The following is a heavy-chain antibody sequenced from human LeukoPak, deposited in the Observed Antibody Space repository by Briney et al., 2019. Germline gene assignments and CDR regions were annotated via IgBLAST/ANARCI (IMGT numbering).Heavy chain of an antibody. CDR2: ISSSGITI. Sequence: GGSLRLSCAASGFTFSSHEMNWVHQAPGKGLEWLAYISSSGITIDYADSVKGLFTISRDNAKNSLYLQMTSLRAEDTAVYYCARALGVAGEENFASWGKGPLVTVSS. V-gene: IGHV3-48*03. D-gene: IGHD6-19*01. CDR1: GFTFSSHE. J-gene: IGHJ4*02. CDR3: ARALGVAGEENFAS.